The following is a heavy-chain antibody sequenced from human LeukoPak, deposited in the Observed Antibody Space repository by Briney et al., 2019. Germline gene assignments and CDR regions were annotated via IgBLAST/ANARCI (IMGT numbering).Heavy chain of an antibody. Sequence: SETLSLTCTVSGGSISSSSYYWGWIRQPPGKGLEWIGSIYYSGSTYYNPSLKSRVTISVDTSKNQFSLKLSSVTAADTAVYYCARGVGDGGDYWGQGTLVTVSS. V-gene: IGHV4-39*07. CDR2: IYYSGST. D-gene: IGHD3-10*01. CDR1: GGSISSSSYY. CDR3: ARGVGDGGDY. J-gene: IGHJ4*02.